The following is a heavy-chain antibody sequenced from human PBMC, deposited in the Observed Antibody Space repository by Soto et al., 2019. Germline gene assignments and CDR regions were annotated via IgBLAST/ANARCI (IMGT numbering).Heavy chain of an antibody. CDR3: ARGAIFGVVNWFDP. CDR1: GGSITSYY. V-gene: IGHV4-59*01. Sequence: SETLSLTCTVSGGSITSYYWSWIRQPPGKGLEWIGNIHYSGSTNYNPSLKSRATISVDTSKNHFSLKLSSVTAADTAVYYCARGAIFGVVNWFDPWGQGTLVTVSS. D-gene: IGHD3-3*02. J-gene: IGHJ5*02. CDR2: IHYSGST.